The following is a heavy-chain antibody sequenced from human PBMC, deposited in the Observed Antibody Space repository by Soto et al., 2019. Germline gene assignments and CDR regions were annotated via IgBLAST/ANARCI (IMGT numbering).Heavy chain of an antibody. J-gene: IGHJ4*02. CDR3: ARGDSTVSSVFDY. Sequence: SETLSLTCTVSGGPFSSGGYYWSWIRQEPGKGLEWIVYIYQNLDTSYNPSLKSRVTISADTSKTQFSLKLSSVTAADTAVYYCARGDSTVSSVFDYWGQGMLVTVSS. CDR2: IYQNLDT. V-gene: IGHV4-31*03. D-gene: IGHD4-17*01. CDR1: GGPFSSGGYY.